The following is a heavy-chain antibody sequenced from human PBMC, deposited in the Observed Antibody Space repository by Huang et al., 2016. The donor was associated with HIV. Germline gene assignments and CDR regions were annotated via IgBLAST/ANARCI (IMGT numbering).Heavy chain of an antibody. CDR1: GYTFTRYY. J-gene: IGHJ4*02. CDR2: INPSGGRT. V-gene: IGHV1-46*03. Sequence: QVQLVQSGAEVKKAGASVKVSCKASGYTFTRYYMHWVRQAPGQGLEWMARINPSGGRTSYAQEVQGRVTMTRDTSTSTVYMELSSLRSEDTAVYYCARGPGGAAAGYYFDYWGQGTLVTVSS. CDR3: ARGPGGAAAGYYFDY. D-gene: IGHD6-13*01.